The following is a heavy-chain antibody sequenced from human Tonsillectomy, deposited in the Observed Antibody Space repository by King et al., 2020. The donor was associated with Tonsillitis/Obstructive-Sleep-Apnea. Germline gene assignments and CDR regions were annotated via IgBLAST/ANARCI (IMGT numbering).Heavy chain of an antibody. CDR1: GFTVSSNY. CDR3: ARGDYYGSGTYYDY. J-gene: IGHJ4*02. V-gene: IGHV3-53*01. CDR2: IYGAGST. D-gene: IGHD3-10*01. Sequence: VQLVESGGGLIQPGGSLRVSCAASGFTVSSNYMSWVRQAPGKGLEWVSVIYGAGSTYYADSVKGRFTISRDNSKNTLYLQMNSLRAEDTAVYYCARGDYYGSGTYYDYWGQGTLVTVSS.